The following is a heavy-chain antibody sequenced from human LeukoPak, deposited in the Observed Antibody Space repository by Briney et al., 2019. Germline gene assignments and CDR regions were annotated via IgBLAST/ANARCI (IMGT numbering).Heavy chain of an antibody. CDR1: RYTFTGYY. CDR3: ARDSRRTQVPAAIGY. D-gene: IGHD2-2*02. Sequence: ASVKVSCKASRYTFTGYYMHWVRQAPGQGRELMGWINPNSGGTNYAQKFQGRVTMTRDTSLSTAYMELSRLRSDDTAVYYCARDSRRTQVPAAIGYWGQGTLVTVSS. J-gene: IGHJ4*02. V-gene: IGHV1-2*02. CDR2: INPNSGGT.